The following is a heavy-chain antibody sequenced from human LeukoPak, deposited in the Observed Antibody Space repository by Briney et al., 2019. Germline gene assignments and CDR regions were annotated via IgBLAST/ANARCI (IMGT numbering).Heavy chain of an antibody. CDR1: GYTFTGYY. CDR3: ASSPKTHFGVVIIRRDYYYYYGMDV. D-gene: IGHD3-3*01. V-gene: IGHV1-2*06. CDR2: INPNSGGT. Sequence: ASVKVSCKASGYTFTGYYMHWVRQAPGQGLEWMGRINPNSGGTNYAQKFQGRVTMTRVTSISTAYMELSRLRSDDTAVYYCASSPKTHFGVVIIRRDYYYYYGMDVWGQGTTVTVSS. J-gene: IGHJ6*02.